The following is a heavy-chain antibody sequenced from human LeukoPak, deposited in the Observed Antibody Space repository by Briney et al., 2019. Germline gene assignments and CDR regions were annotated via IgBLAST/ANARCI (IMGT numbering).Heavy chain of an antibody. J-gene: IGHJ6*02. D-gene: IGHD3-10*01. CDR2: IKQDGSEK. CDR1: GFTFSSYW. V-gene: IGHV3-7*01. Sequence: PGGSLRLSCAASGFTFSSYWMSWVRQDPGKGLEWVANIKQDGSEKYYVDSVKGRFTISRDNAKNSLYLQMNSLRAEDTAVYYCARVLGELNYYYYGMDVWGQGTTVTVSS. CDR3: ARVLGELNYYYYGMDV.